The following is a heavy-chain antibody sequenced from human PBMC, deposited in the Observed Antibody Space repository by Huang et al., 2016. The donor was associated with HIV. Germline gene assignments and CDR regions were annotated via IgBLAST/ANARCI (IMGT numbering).Heavy chain of an antibody. CDR2: INSDGSST. CDR1: GFSISSYW. V-gene: IGHV3-74*01. Sequence: EVQLVESGGGLVQPGGSLRLSCAASGFSISSYWMHWVRQAPGKGLVWVSRINSDGSSTSYADSGKRRFTISRDNAKNTLYLQMNSLRAEDTAVYYCARDPRIQSWLNFFDYWGQGTLVSVSS. CDR3: ARDPRIQSWLNFFDY. D-gene: IGHD3-22*01. J-gene: IGHJ4*02.